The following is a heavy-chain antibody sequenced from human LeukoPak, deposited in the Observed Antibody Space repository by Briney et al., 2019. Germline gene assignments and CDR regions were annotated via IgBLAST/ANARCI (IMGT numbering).Heavy chain of an antibody. V-gene: IGHV3-30*18. Sequence: GGSLRLSCAASGFTFSNYVMHWVRQAPGKGLEWEAVISYDGSNKYYADSVKGRFTISRDNSKNTLYLQMNSLRAEDTAVYYCAKDGGYCSSTSCYTLYYFDYWGQGTLVTVSS. CDR3: AKDGGYCSSTSCYTLYYFDY. D-gene: IGHD2-2*02. CDR1: GFTFSNYV. CDR2: ISYDGSNK. J-gene: IGHJ4*02.